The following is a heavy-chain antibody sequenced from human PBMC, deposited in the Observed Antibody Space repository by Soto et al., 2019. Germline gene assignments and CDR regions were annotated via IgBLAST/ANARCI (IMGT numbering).Heavy chain of an antibody. J-gene: IGHJ4*02. CDR2: IYDSGSS. V-gene: IGHV4-30-4*01. Sequence: SETLSLTCTVSGASITSGDYFWSWIRQSPGKGLEWIGYIYDSGSSYYNPSLKSRVTMSVDTSKNQFSLKVTSVTAADTAVYYCAREKGYVSGPKNFDYWGQGTLVTVSS. CDR3: AREKGYVSGPKNFDY. D-gene: IGHD5-12*01. CDR1: GASITSGDYF.